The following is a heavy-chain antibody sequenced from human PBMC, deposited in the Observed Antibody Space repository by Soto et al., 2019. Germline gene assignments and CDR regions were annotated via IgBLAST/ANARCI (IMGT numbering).Heavy chain of an antibody. CDR2: LSYEGSNK. Sequence: VQLVESGGGVVQPGGSLRLSCAASGFTFSSYGMHWVRQAPGKGLEWVAVLSYEGSNKYYADSVKGRFTISRDNFKNTLYLQMNSLRAEDTAVYYCAKDRDSYGPHYFDYWGQGTLVTVSS. V-gene: IGHV3-30*18. D-gene: IGHD5-18*01. CDR3: AKDRDSYGPHYFDY. CDR1: GFTFSSYG. J-gene: IGHJ4*02.